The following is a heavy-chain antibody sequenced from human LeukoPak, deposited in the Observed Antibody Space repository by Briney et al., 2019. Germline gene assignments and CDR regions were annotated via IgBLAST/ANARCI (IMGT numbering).Heavy chain of an antibody. J-gene: IGHJ4*02. V-gene: IGHV4-59*01. D-gene: IGHD6-19*01. CDR2: IYYSGST. CDR3: ARARSSGWPDY. Sequence: KTSETLSLTCTVSGGSISSYYWSWIRQPPGKGLEWIGYIYYSGSTNYNPSLKGRVTISVDTSKNQFSLKLSSVTAADTAVYYCARARSSGWPDYWGQGTLVTVSS. CDR1: GGSISSYY.